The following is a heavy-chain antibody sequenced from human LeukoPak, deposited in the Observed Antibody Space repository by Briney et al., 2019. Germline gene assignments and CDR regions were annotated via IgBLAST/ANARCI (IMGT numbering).Heavy chain of an antibody. Sequence: ASVKVSCKASGYTFTSYYMHWVRQAPGQGLEWMGWISAYNGNTNYAQKLQGRVTMTTDTSTSTAYMELRSLRSDDTAVYYCARAAAGNNWFDPWGQGTLVTVSS. CDR2: ISAYNGNT. V-gene: IGHV1-18*04. CDR3: ARAAAGNNWFDP. J-gene: IGHJ5*02. D-gene: IGHD6-13*01. CDR1: GYTFTSYY.